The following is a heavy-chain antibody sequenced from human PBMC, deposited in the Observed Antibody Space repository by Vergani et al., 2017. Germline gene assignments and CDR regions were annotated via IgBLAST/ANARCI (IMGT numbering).Heavy chain of an antibody. D-gene: IGHD2-21*02. Sequence: QVQLVESGGGVVQPGRSLRLSCAASGFTFNQYGMHWIRQAPGKGLEWLAYIGKDGINTRYRDAVKGRFTVSRDNSKDILYLQMDSLRSEDTALYHCAKYLRDSTDGLPDSWGPGTLVIVSS. CDR3: AKYLRDSTDGLPDS. V-gene: IGHV3-30*02. J-gene: IGHJ4*02. CDR2: IGKDGINT. CDR1: GFTFNQYG.